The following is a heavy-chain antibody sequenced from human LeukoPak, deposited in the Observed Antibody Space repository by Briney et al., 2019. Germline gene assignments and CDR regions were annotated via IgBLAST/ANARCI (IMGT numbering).Heavy chain of an antibody. Sequence: GGSLRLSCAASGFTFGSYAMHWVRQAPGKGLEWVAVISYDGSNKYYGDSVKGRFTISRDNSKNTLYLQMNSLRAEDTAVYYCARGLGRLGELSLVFGYWGQGTLVTVSS. CDR3: ARGLGRLGELSLVFGY. J-gene: IGHJ4*02. CDR1: GFTFGSYA. CDR2: ISYDGSNK. V-gene: IGHV3-30-3*01. D-gene: IGHD3-16*02.